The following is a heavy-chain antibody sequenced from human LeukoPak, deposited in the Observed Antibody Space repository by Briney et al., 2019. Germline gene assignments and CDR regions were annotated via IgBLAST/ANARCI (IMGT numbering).Heavy chain of an antibody. CDR1: GFTFSSYS. CDR3: ARAVYDFWSGFVFDY. D-gene: IGHD3-3*01. J-gene: IGHJ4*02. Sequence: GGSLRLSCAASGFTFSSYSMNWVRQAPGKGLEWVSSISSSSSYIYYADSVKGRFTISRDNAKNSLYLQMNSLRAEDTAVYYCARAVYDFWSGFVFDYWGQGTLVTVSS. V-gene: IGHV3-21*01. CDR2: ISSSSSYI.